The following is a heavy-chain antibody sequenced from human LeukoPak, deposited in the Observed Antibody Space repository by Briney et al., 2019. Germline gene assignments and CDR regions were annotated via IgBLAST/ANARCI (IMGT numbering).Heavy chain of an antibody. V-gene: IGHV4-59*01. CDR2: IYYSGST. D-gene: IGHD5-24*01. J-gene: IGHJ4*02. CDR3: ARGGDGLFDY. Sequence: SETLSLTFTVSGGSISSYYWSWIRQPPGKGLEWIGYIYYSGSTNYNPSLKSRVTISVDTSKNQFSLKLSSVTAADMAVYYCARGGDGLFDYWGQGTLVTVSS. CDR1: GGSISSYY.